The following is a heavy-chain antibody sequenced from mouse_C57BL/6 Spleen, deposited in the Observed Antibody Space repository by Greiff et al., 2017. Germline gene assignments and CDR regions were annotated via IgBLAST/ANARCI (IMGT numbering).Heavy chain of an antibody. J-gene: IGHJ1*03. CDR2: IDPSDSET. CDR1: GYTFTSYW. V-gene: IGHV1-52*01. Sequence: QVQLQQPGAELVRPGSSVKLSCKASGYTFTSYWMHWVKQRPIQGLEWIGNIDPSDSETHYNQKFKDKATLTVDKSSSTAYMQLSSLTSEDSAVYYWARGRNYYGSSYDWYFDVWGTGTTVTVSS. D-gene: IGHD1-1*01. CDR3: ARGRNYYGSSYDWYFDV.